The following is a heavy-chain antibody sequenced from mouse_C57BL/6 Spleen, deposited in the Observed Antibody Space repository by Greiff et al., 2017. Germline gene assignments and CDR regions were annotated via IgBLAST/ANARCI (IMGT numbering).Heavy chain of an antibody. Sequence: EVQRVESEGGLVQPGSSMKLSCTASGFTFSDYYMAWVRQVPEKGLEWVANINYDGSSTYYLDSLKSRFIISRDNAKNILYLQMSSLKSEDTATYYCARGRGSYWYFDVWGTGTTVTVSS. CDR2: INYDGSST. V-gene: IGHV5-16*01. CDR3: ARGRGSYWYFDV. J-gene: IGHJ1*03. CDR1: GFTFSDYY.